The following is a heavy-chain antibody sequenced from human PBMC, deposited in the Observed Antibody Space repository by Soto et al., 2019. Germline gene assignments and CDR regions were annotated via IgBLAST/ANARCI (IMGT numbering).Heavy chain of an antibody. V-gene: IGHV1-69*12. J-gene: IGHJ4*02. CDR3: ATDGWVYDYRPCDY. CDR2: IIPIFGTA. CDR1: GGTFSSYA. Sequence: QVQLVQSGAEVKKPGSSVKVSCKASGGTFSSYAISWVRQAPGQGLEWMGGIIPIFGTADYAQKFQGRVTITAHESTSAASIDLTSLRSEDIALYYCATDGWVYDYRPCDYWGQGTLVTVSS. D-gene: IGHD4-17*01.